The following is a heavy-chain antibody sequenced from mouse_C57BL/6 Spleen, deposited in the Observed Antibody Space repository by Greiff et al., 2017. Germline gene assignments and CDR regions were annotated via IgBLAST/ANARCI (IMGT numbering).Heavy chain of an antibody. CDR3: ARVGTWDDYEVGFAMDD. CDR2: IYPGSGST. CDR1: GYTFTSSW. D-gene: IGHD2-4*01. V-gene: IGHV1-55*01. J-gene: IGHJ4*01. Sequence: QVQLQQPGAELVKPGASVKMSCTASGYTFTSSWITWVKQRPGQGLEWIGGIYPGSGSTNYNAKFKSKATLTVDTSSSTAYMQLSSLTSEDSAGYDCARVGTWDDYEVGFAMDDWGQGTSVTVAS.